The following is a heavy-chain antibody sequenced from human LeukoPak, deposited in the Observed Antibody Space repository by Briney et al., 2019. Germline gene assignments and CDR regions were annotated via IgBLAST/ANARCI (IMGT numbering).Heavy chain of an antibody. V-gene: IGHV5-51*01. Sequence: HGESLKISCKGSGYSFTSYWIGWVRQMPGKGLEWMGIIYPGDSDTRYSPSFQGQVTISADKSISTAYLQWSSLKASDTAMYYCARSGSVVTAIPISDYWGQGTLVTVSS. CDR2: IYPGDSDT. D-gene: IGHD2-21*02. J-gene: IGHJ4*02. CDR3: ARSGSVVTAIPISDY. CDR1: GYSFTSYW.